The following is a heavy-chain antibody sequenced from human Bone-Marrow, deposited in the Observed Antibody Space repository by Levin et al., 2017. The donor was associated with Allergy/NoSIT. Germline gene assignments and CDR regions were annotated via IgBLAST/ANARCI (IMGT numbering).Heavy chain of an antibody. CDR2: IYTSGST. D-gene: IGHD2-15*01. V-gene: IGHV4-4*07. Sequence: SETLSLTCTVSGGSLRDYFWSWIRLSAGKGLEWIGHIYTSGSTIYNPSLKSRVTMSIDTSKNQFSLNLRSLNAADTAVYYCVRSGLFSSRGLQAAFGPWGQGILVTVSS. J-gene: IGHJ5*02. CDR1: GGSLRDYF. CDR3: VRSGLFSSRGLQAAFGP.